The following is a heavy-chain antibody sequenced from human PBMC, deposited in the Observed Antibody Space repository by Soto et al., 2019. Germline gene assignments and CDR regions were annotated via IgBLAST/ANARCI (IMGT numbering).Heavy chain of an antibody. CDR3: ARATGYCTTTTCSNWFDP. Sequence: SETLCLTCTVSGASISSSYWSWIRQPPGKGLEWIGYISHSGSTNYNPSLKSRVTISLDTSKNQFSLKLSSVTAADTAVYYCARATGYCTTTTCSNWFDPWGQGTLVTVSS. CDR1: GASISSSY. D-gene: IGHD2-2*01. CDR2: ISHSGST. V-gene: IGHV4-59*01. J-gene: IGHJ5*02.